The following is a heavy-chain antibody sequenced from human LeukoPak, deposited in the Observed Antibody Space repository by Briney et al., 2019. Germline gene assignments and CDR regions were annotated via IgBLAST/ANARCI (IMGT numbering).Heavy chain of an antibody. D-gene: IGHD2-15*01. CDR2: INTNTGNP. J-gene: IGHJ4*02. CDR3: ARGYCSGGSCFFGY. CDR1: GYTFTSYA. Sequence: ASVKVSCKASGYTFTSYAMNWVRQAPGQGLEWMGWINTNTGNPTYAQGFTGLFVFSLDTSVSTAYLQISSLKAEDTAVYYCARGYCSGGSCFFGYWGQGTLVTVSS. V-gene: IGHV7-4-1*02.